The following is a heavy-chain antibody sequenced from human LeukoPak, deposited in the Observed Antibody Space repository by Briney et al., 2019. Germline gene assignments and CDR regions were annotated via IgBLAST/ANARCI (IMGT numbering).Heavy chain of an antibody. Sequence: PETLSLTCTVSGGSVSSGLYHWSWVRQPPGKGLEWIGHIYYSGNTNYNPSPKSRVTISVDTSKNQFSLKLSAVTAADTAVYYCARSRAFNSGAFDPWGQGSLVTVSS. CDR2: IYYSGNT. J-gene: IGHJ5*02. CDR1: GGSVSSGLYH. CDR3: ARSRAFNSGAFDP. V-gene: IGHV4-61*01. D-gene: IGHD1-26*01.